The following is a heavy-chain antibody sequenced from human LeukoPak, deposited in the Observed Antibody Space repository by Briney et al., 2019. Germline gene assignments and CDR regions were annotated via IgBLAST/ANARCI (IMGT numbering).Heavy chain of an antibody. V-gene: IGHV4-59*08. J-gene: IGHJ6*03. CDR1: GGSISSYY. Sequence: SETLSLTCTVSGGSISSYYWSWIRQPPGKGLEWIGFIYYTGSTNYNPSLKSRVTISVDTSKDQFSLKLSSVTAADTAVYYCARHKDYYYSYMDVWGKGTTVTVSS. CDR3: ARHKDYYYSYMDV. CDR2: IYYTGST.